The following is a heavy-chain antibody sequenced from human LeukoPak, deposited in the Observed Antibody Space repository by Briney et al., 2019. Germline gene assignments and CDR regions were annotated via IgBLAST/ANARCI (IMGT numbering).Heavy chain of an antibody. CDR1: GYIFTNYY. D-gene: IGHD3-10*01. V-gene: IGHV1-46*01. Sequence: GASVKVSCKASGYIFTNYYMHWVQQAPGQGLEWMGTVNPSGGSTTYAQKFQRRVTMTRDTSTSTVYMELSSPRSEDTAVYYCARDHGSAYYRAPRHWGQGTLVTVSS. CDR3: ARDHGSAYYRAPRH. J-gene: IGHJ4*02. CDR2: VNPSGGST.